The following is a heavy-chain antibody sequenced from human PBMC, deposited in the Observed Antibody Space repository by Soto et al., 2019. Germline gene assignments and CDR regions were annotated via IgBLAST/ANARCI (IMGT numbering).Heavy chain of an antibody. CDR2: ISGSGGST. J-gene: IGHJ3*02. Sequence: PGGSLRLSCAASGFTFSRYAMSWVRQAPGKGLEWVSAISGSGGSTYYADSVKGRFTISRDNSKNTLYLQMNSLRAEDTAVYYCAKDLIAAAQAPYAFDIWGQGTMVTVSS. CDR3: AKDLIAAAQAPYAFDI. V-gene: IGHV3-23*01. D-gene: IGHD6-13*01. CDR1: GFTFSRYA.